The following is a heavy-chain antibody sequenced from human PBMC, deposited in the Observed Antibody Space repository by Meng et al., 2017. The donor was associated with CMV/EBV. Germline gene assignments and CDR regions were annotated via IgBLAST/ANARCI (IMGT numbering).Heavy chain of an antibody. V-gene: IGHV1-69*05. CDR3: ARDFWSGYYDY. Sequence: SCKAAGGTCSSDAISWGRQAPGQGLEWMGGIIPIFGTANYAQKFQGRVTITTDESTRTAYMELSSLRSEDTAVYYCARDFWSGYYDYWGQGTLVTVSS. D-gene: IGHD3-3*01. CDR2: IIPIFGTA. J-gene: IGHJ4*02. CDR1: GGTCSSDA.